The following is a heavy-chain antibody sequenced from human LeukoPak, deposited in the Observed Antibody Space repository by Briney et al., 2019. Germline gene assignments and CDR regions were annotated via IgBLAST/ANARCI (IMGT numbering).Heavy chain of an antibody. CDR1: GFTFSTSV. CDR2: IVVGSGST. V-gene: IGHV1-58*02. D-gene: IGHD3-3*01. CDR3: AAELKVGDIYFDP. J-gene: IGHJ5*02. Sequence: GTSVKVSCKASGFTFSTSVMHWVRLTRGPRREWIGWIVVGSGSTNYAQNFRGRVTLTRDMSTNTAYMEVSSLTSEDTATYYCAAELKVGDIYFDPWGQGTLVTVSS.